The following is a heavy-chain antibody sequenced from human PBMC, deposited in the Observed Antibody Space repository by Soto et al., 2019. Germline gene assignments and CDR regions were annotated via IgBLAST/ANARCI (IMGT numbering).Heavy chain of an antibody. CDR2: IIPIFGTA. V-gene: IGHV1-69*01. J-gene: IGHJ3*02. Sequence: QVQLVQSGAEVKKPGSSVKVSCKASGGTFSSYAISWVRQAPGHGLEWMGGIIPIFGTANYAQKFQGRVTITADESTSTAYMELSSLRSEDTAVYYCASAVHYYDSSGYYYVRAFDIWGQGTMVTVSS. D-gene: IGHD3-22*01. CDR1: GGTFSSYA. CDR3: ASAVHYYDSSGYYYVRAFDI.